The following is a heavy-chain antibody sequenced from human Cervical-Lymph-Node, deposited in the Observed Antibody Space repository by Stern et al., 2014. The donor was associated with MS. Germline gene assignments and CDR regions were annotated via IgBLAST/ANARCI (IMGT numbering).Heavy chain of an antibody. J-gene: IGHJ4*02. D-gene: IGHD2-15*01. Sequence: VQLVESGGGVVQPGRSLRLSCEVSGFSFRTSAMSWVRQAPGKGLEWVAFISYDSNKEFYGDSVKGRLTISRDNSRNTLYLYMSSLRVEDTAVYSCARRYSSYFDYWGQGTRVAVSS. CDR3: ARRYSSYFDY. CDR1: GFSFRTSA. CDR2: ISYDSNKE. V-gene: IGHV3-30*03.